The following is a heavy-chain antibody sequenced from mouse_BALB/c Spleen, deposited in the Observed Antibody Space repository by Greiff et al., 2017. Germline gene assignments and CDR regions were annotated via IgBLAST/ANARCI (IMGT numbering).Heavy chain of an antibody. CDR1: GYTFTSYY. J-gene: IGHJ4*01. Sequence: VKLMESGAELVKPGASVKLSCKASGYTFTSYYMYWVKQRPGQGLEWIGEINPSNGGTNFNEKFKSKATLTVDKSSSTAYMQLSSLTSEDSAVYYGTRWGYDDDVRAMDYWGQGTSVTVSS. CDR2: INPSNGGT. CDR3: TRWGYDDDVRAMDY. D-gene: IGHD2-4*01. V-gene: IGHV1S81*02.